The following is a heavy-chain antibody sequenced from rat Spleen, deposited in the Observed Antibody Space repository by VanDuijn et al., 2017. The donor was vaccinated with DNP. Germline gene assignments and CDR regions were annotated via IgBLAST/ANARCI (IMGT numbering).Heavy chain of an antibody. D-gene: IGHD1-12*02. Sequence: EVQLQESGPGLVKPSQSLSLTCSVTGYSIKSSYKWNWIRKFPGNKLEWMGYINSAGSTDYNPSLKRRISITRDTSKNQFFLQMNSVTPEDTATYYCARLYDGTYYYDDYWGQGVMVTVSS. CDR2: INSAGST. J-gene: IGHJ2*01. V-gene: IGHV3-3*01. CDR3: ARLYDGTYYYDDY. CDR1: GYSIKSSYK.